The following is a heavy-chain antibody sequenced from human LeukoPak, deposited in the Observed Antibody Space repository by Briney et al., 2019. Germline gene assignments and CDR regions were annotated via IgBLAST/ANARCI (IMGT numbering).Heavy chain of an antibody. D-gene: IGHD3-9*01. CDR1: GGSISSYY. V-gene: IGHV4-59*01. J-gene: IGHJ2*01. Sequence: SETLSLTCTVSGGSISSYYWSWIRQPPGKGLEWIGYIYYGGSTNYNPSLKSRVTISVDTSKNQFSLKLSSVTAADTAVYYCARGDYDILTGYYKVWYFDLWGRGTLVTVSS. CDR3: ARGDYDILTGYYKVWYFDL. CDR2: IYYGGST.